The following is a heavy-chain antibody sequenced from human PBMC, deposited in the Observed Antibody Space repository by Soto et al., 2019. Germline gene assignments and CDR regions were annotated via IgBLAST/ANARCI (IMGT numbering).Heavy chain of an antibody. D-gene: IGHD6-13*01. J-gene: IGHJ2*01. V-gene: IGHV4-59*01. CDR3: ARDGFGSSWYPAKYFDL. CDR2: IYYSGST. Sequence: QVQLQESGPGLVKPSETLSLTCTVSGGSISSYYWSWIRQPPGKGLEWIGYIYYSGSTNYNPSLKCRGTMSVDTAKTQFSLKLSSVTAADTAVYYCARDGFGSSWYPAKYFDLWGRGTLVTVSS. CDR1: GGSISSYY.